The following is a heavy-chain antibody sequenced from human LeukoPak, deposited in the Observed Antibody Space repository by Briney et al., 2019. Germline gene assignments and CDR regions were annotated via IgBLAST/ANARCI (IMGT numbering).Heavy chain of an antibody. V-gene: IGHV4-4*02. J-gene: IGHJ4*02. D-gene: IGHD4-11*01. CDR2: IYHSGSA. CDR1: GGSISSSNW. CDR3: AGAHSNSFYFDF. Sequence: SETLSLTCAVSGGSISSSNWWSRVRQPPGKGLEWIGEIYHSGSANYNPSLKSRVTISVDKSKNQFSLKLRSVTAADTAVYFCAGAHSNSFYFDFWGQGTLVSVSS.